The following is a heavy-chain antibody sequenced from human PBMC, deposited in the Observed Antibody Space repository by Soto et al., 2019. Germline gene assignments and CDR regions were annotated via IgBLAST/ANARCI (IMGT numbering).Heavy chain of an antibody. D-gene: IGHD2-2*01. CDR3: VTDIVPAANY. CDR1: GFTFSIYE. Sequence: PGGSLRLSCAASGFTFSIYEMNWVRQAPGKGLEWVSYISSSGSTTYYADSVKGRFTISRDNAKKSLYLQMNSLRAEDTAVYYCVTDIVPAANYWGQGTLVTVSS. J-gene: IGHJ4*02. V-gene: IGHV3-48*03. CDR2: ISSSGSTT.